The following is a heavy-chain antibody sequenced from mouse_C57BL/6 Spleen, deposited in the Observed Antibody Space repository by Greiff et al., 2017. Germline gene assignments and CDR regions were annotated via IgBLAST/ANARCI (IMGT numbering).Heavy chain of an antibody. CDR2: IDPSDSYT. D-gene: IGHD2-5*01. J-gene: IGHJ2*01. CDR3: ARRADYSNLDY. Sequence: QVQLQQPGAELVKPGASVKLSCKASGYTFTSYWMQWVKQRPGQGLEWIGEIDPSDSYTNYNQKFKGKATLTVDTSSSTAYMQLSSLTSEDSAVYDCARRADYSNLDYWGQGTTLTVSS. CDR1: GYTFTSYW. V-gene: IGHV1-50*01.